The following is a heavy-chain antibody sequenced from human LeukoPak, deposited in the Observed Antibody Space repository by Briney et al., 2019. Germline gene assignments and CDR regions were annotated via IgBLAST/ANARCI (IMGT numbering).Heavy chain of an antibody. CDR2: IYSGGST. CDR1: GFTVSSNY. J-gene: IGHJ4*02. V-gene: IGHV3-53*01. CDR3: ARLHGSGSYSDY. D-gene: IGHD3-10*01. Sequence: GGSLRLSCAASGFTVSSNYMSWVRQAPGKGLEWVSVIYSGGSTYYADSVKGRFTISRDNSKNTLYLQTNSLRAEDTAVYYCARLHGSGSYSDYWGQGTLVTVSS.